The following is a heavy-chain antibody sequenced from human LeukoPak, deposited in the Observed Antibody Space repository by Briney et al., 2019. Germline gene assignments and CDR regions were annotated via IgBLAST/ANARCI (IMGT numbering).Heavy chain of an antibody. CDR2: IYPGDSDT. D-gene: IGHD2-15*01. Sequence: GESLKISCKGSGYSFTSYWIGWVRQMPGKGLEWMGIIYPGDSDTRYSPSLQGQVTISADKSISTAYLQWSSLKASDTAMYYCARRYCSGGSCYYGMDVWGQGTTVTVSS. V-gene: IGHV5-51*01. CDR3: ARRYCSGGSCYYGMDV. CDR1: GYSFTSYW. J-gene: IGHJ6*02.